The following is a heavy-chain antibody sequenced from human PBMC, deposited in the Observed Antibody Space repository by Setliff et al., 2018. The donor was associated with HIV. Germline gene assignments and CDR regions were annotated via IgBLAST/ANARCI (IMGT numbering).Heavy chain of an antibody. CDR3: ARELGRTVDY. D-gene: IGHD2-21*02. Sequence: PSETLSLTCAVSGYSISSGYYWGWIRQPPGKGLEWIGSIYHSGSTYYNPSLKSRVTISVDTSKNQFSLKLSSVTAADTAVYYCARELGRTVDYWGQGALVTVS. CDR2: IYHSGST. V-gene: IGHV4-38-2*02. J-gene: IGHJ4*02. CDR1: GYSISSGYY.